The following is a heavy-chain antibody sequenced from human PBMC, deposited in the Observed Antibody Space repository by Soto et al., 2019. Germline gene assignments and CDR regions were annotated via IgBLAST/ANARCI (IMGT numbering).Heavy chain of an antibody. Sequence: GGSLRLSCAASGFTFSSYGMHWVRQAPGKGLEWVAVISYDGSNKYYADSVKGRFTISRDNSKNTLYLQMDSLRAEDTAVYHCAKPRVVPPAALFDYWGQGTLVTVSS. CDR1: GFTFSSYG. V-gene: IGHV3-30*18. CDR3: AKPRVVPPAALFDY. J-gene: IGHJ4*02. CDR2: ISYDGSNK. D-gene: IGHD2-2*01.